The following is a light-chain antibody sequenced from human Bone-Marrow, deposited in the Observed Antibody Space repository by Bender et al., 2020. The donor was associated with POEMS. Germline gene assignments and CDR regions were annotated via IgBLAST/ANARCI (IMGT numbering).Light chain of an antibody. Sequence: QSVLTQPPSASGTPGQRVTISCSGSSSNIGNHGVNWYQQLPGEAPKLLIYYDDLLTPGVSDRFSASKSGKAASRTISGLQAGDEAVYYCCSHGGMIFGGGTKVTVL. J-gene: IGLJ2*01. CDR3: CSHGGMI. V-gene: IGLV1-36*01. CDR2: YDD. CDR1: SSNIGNHG.